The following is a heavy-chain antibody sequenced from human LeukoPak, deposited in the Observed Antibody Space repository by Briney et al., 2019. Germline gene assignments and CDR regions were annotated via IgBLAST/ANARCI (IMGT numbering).Heavy chain of an antibody. J-gene: IGHJ5*02. CDR1: GYTFHSYW. Sequence: GESLKISCKGSGYTFHSYWIAWVRQMPGKGLEWMGIIYPGDSDTRYSPSFQGQVTISADKSISTAYLQWSSLKASDTAMYYCARLEDTAMVNWFDPWGQGTLVTVSS. D-gene: IGHD5-18*01. V-gene: IGHV5-51*01. CDR3: ARLEDTAMVNWFDP. CDR2: IYPGDSDT.